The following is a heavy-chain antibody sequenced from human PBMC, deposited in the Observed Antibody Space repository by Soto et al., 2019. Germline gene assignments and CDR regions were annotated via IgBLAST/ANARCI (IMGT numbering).Heavy chain of an antibody. J-gene: IGHJ4*02. V-gene: IGHV4-61*01. CDR2: VYYSGTT. CDR1: GGSVSYKTYY. CDR3: ARTTAVPNTLRSRYFFDY. Sequence: PSDTLSLTCSVSGGSVSYKTYYGTWIRQPPGKILEWIGYVYYSGTTNYNPSLKSRVTISVDLSKNRFSLRLSSVTTADTALYYCARTTAVPNTLRSRYFFDYWGQGPLVTVSS. D-gene: IGHD4-17*01.